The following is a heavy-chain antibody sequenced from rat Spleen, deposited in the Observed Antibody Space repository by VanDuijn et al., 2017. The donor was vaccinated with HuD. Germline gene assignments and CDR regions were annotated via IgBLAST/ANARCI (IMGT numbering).Heavy chain of an antibody. J-gene: IGHJ3*01. D-gene: IGHD1-6*01. CDR3: VREYTTDYYWGGWFAH. CDR1: GFSLTTFG. Sequence: QVQLKESGPGLVQPSRTLSLTCTVSGFSLTTFGVSWVRQSPGQGLAWIGAIWSGGSRDYNSALPSRLSISRDTSKSQVLLKMNSLQAEDTAMYFCVREYTTDYYWGGWFAHWGQGTLVTVSS. CDR2: IWSGGSR. V-gene: IGHV2-15*01.